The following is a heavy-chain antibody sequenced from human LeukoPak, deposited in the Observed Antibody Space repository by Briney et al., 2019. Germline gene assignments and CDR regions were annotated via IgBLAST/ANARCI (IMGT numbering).Heavy chain of an antibody. CDR3: ARGILWFGDDV. J-gene: IGHJ6*04. Sequence: ASVKVSCKASGYTFTSYGISWVRQATGQGLEWMGWMNPNSGNTGYAQKFQDRVTMTRNTSISTAYMELSSLRSEDTAVYYCARGILWFGDDVWGKGTTVTISS. CDR2: MNPNSGNT. D-gene: IGHD3-10*01. V-gene: IGHV1-8*02. CDR1: GYTFTSYG.